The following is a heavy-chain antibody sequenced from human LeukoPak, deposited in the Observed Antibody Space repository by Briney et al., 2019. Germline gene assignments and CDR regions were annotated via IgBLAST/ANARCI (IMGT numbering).Heavy chain of an antibody. D-gene: IGHD3-3*01. J-gene: IGHJ4*02. Sequence: GGSLRLSCTASGFTFGDYAMSWVRQAPGKGLEWVGFIRIKAYGGTTEYAASVKGRFTISRDDSKSIAYLQMNSLKTEDTAVYYCTRDMLRFLEWTFDYWGQGTLVTVSS. V-gene: IGHV3-49*04. CDR2: IRIKAYGGTT. CDR1: GFTFGDYA. CDR3: TRDMLRFLEWTFDY.